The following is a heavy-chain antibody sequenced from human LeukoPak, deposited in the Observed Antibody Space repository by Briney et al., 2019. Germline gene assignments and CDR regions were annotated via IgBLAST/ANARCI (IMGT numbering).Heavy chain of an antibody. V-gene: IGHV1-3*03. Sequence: ASVKVSCKASGYTFTGYYMHWVRQAPGQRLEWMGWINAGNGNTKYSQEFQGRVTITRDTSASTAYMELSSLRSEDMAVYYCARDSCSGGSCYFFDYWGQGTLVTVSS. CDR2: INAGNGNT. D-gene: IGHD2-15*01. CDR3: ARDSCSGGSCYFFDY. J-gene: IGHJ4*02. CDR1: GYTFTGYY.